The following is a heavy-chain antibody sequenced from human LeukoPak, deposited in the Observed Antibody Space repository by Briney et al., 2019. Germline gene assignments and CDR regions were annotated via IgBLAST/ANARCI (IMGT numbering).Heavy chain of an antibody. Sequence: SETLSLTCTVSGGSISSYYWSWIRRPPGRGLEWIGYIYYSGSTNYNPSLKSRVTMSVDTSKNQFSLKLSSVTAADTAVYYCATETGRLDYWGQGTLVTVSS. CDR2: IYYSGST. V-gene: IGHV4-59*12. CDR3: ATETGRLDY. J-gene: IGHJ4*02. CDR1: GGSISSYY.